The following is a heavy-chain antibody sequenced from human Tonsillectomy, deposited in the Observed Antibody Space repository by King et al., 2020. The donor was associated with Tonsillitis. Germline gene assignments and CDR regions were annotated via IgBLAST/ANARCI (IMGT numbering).Heavy chain of an antibody. J-gene: IGHJ4*02. V-gene: IGHV4-39*01. Sequence: QLQESGPGVVKPSETLSLTCTVSGGSISSSDHYWAWIRQPPGKGLEWIGYMYYSGTIFYNPSLKSRVTISGGTSENRFSLKLSSGTAPDTAVYFCARYVSGSFDYWGQGALVTVSS. CDR1: GGSISSSDHY. CDR2: MYYSGTI. D-gene: IGHD1-26*01. CDR3: ARYVSGSFDY.